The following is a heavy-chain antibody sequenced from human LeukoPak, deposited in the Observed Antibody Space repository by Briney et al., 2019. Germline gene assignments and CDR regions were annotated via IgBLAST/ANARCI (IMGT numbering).Heavy chain of an antibody. Sequence: GASVKVSCKTSGGSFNTYPINWVRQAPGQGLEWMGGIIPIFGRANYARNFQGRVTITADESSSTAYMELSSLRSEDTAMYFCARGLSSSWFRAGGYMDVWGKGTTVTVSS. V-gene: IGHV1-69*13. D-gene: IGHD6-13*01. CDR3: ARGLSSSWFRAGGYMDV. J-gene: IGHJ6*03. CDR1: GGSFNTYP. CDR2: IIPIFGRA.